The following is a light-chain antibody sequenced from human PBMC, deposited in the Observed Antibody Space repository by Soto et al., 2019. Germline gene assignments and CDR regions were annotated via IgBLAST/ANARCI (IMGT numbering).Light chain of an antibody. J-gene: IGLJ1*01. V-gene: IGLV2-14*01. CDR1: SSDVGGYNS. CDR2: DVT. Sequence: QSALTQPASVSGSPGQSITISCTGTSSDVGGYNSVSWYRQDPGKAPKLMIYDVTNRPSGVSNRFSGSKSGNTASLTISGLQAEDEADYYCSSFTSDITYVFGTGTKVTV. CDR3: SSFTSDITYV.